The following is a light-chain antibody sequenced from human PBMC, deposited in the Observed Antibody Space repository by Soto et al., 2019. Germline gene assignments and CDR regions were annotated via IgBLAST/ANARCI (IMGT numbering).Light chain of an antibody. CDR3: SSNAGSNNLV. J-gene: IGLJ2*01. CDR2: EVS. CDR1: SSDVGSYIY. Sequence: QSALTQPPSASGSPGQSVTISCTGISSDVGSYIYVSWYQQHRGKAPKLMIYEVSKRPPGVPDRFSGSMSGKTASLTVSGLQAEDEADYYCSSNAGSNNLVFGGGTKLTVL. V-gene: IGLV2-8*01.